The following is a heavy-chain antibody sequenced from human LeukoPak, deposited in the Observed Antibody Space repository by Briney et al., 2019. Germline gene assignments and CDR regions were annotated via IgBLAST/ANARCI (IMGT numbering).Heavy chain of an antibody. D-gene: IGHD3-22*01. CDR1: GFTFSDYY. Sequence: PGGSLRLSYTVSGFTFSDYYMTWIRQAPGKGLEWVANIQKDGSEKHYVASVEGRFTISRDNAENSLFLQLNSLRADDTAVYYCVRLWDNSGFFGYWGQGALVTVSS. CDR3: VRLWDNSGFFGY. V-gene: IGHV3-7*01. CDR2: IQKDGSEK. J-gene: IGHJ4*02.